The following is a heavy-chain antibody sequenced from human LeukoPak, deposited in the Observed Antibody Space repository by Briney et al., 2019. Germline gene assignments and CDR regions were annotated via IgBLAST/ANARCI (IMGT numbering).Heavy chain of an antibody. CDR3: ARDVQGSNYEGNWFDP. CDR1: GGSISSGGYY. CDR2: IYYSGST. D-gene: IGHD4-11*01. Sequence: SQTLSLTCTVSGGSISSGGYYWSWIRQHPGKGLEWIGYIYYSGSTYYNPSLKSRVTISVDTSKNQFSLKLSSVTAADTAVYYCARDVQGSNYEGNWFDPWDQGTLVTVSS. V-gene: IGHV4-31*03. J-gene: IGHJ5*02.